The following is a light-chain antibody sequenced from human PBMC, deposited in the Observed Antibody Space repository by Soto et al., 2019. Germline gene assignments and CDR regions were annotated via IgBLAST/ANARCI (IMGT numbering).Light chain of an antibody. V-gene: IGKV3-11*01. CDR3: QQRSNWPPVYT. Sequence: EIVLTQSPATLSLSPGERATLSCRASQSVSSYLAWYQQKPGQAPRLLIYDASNRATGIPARFSGSGSGTDFTLTISILGPEDFAVYYCQQRSNWPPVYTFGQGTKLEIK. CDR2: DAS. CDR1: QSVSSY. J-gene: IGKJ2*01.